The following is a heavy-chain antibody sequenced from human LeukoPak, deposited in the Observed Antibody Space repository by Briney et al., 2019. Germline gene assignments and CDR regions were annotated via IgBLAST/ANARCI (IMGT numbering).Heavy chain of an antibody. V-gene: IGHV3-43*01. CDR3: AKEVDCPSDCLFFHS. J-gene: IGHJ4*02. CDR1: GFTFDRFT. Sequence: GGSLRLSCAASGFTFDRFTVHWVRQTPGKGLEWVSLINRRGHTFYADSVKGRFTISRDNSRNSVFLRMNSLRPEDTALYHCAKEVDCPSDCLFFHSWGQGTLVTVSS. CDR2: INRRGHT. D-gene: IGHD2-21*02.